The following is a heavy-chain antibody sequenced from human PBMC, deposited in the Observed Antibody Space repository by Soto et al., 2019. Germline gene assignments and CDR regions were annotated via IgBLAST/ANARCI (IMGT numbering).Heavy chain of an antibody. J-gene: IGHJ4*02. V-gene: IGHV1-18*01. D-gene: IGHD6-19*01. CDR3: ARTLPGIAVAGIPFDY. CDR2: ISAYKGNT. CDR1: GYTFTGYG. Sequence: ASVKVSCKASGYTFTGYGISWVRQAPGQGLEWMGWISAYKGNTNYAQKLQGRVTMTTDTSTSTAYMELRSLRSDDTAVYYCARTLPGIAVAGIPFDYWGQGTLVTVSS.